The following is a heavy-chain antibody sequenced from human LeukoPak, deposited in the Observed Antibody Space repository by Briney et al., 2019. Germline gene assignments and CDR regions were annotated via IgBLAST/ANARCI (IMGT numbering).Heavy chain of an antibody. D-gene: IGHD3-10*01. CDR1: GGSISSSSYY. CDR3: ARRYYGSGSYLYYFDY. CDR2: TYYSGST. J-gene: IGHJ4*02. V-gene: IGHV4-39*01. Sequence: PSETLSLTCTVSGGSISSSSYYWGWIRQPPGKGLEWIGSTYYSGSTYYSPSLKSRLTISVDTSKNQFSLKLSSVTAADTAVYYCARRYYGSGSYLYYFDYWGQGTLVTVSS.